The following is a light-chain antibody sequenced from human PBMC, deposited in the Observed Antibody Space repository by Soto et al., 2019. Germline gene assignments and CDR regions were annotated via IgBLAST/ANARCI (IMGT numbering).Light chain of an antibody. V-gene: IGKV3-20*01. CDR3: QQYDSSTPGWT. Sequence: EIVLTQSPGTLSLSPGERATLSCRASQTISSTYFAWYQQKPGQAPRLLMYGASTRAAGIPGRFSGSGSGTDFTLTISRLEPEDFAVYYCQQYDSSTPGWTFGQGTKVEIK. CDR2: GAS. CDR1: QTISSTY. J-gene: IGKJ1*01.